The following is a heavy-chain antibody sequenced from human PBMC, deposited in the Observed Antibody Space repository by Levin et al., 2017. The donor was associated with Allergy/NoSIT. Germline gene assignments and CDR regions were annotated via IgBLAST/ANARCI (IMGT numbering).Heavy chain of an antibody. D-gene: IGHD1-7*01. J-gene: IGHJ5*02. CDR1: GFTFSSYA. CDR2: ISGSGGST. Sequence: GGSLRLSCAASGFTFSSYAMSWVRQAPGKGLEWVSAISGSGGSTYYADSVKGRFTISRDNSKNTLYLQMNSLRAEDTAVYYCAKDPVGINWNYYNWFDPWGQGTLVTVSS. V-gene: IGHV3-23*01. CDR3: AKDPVGINWNYYNWFDP.